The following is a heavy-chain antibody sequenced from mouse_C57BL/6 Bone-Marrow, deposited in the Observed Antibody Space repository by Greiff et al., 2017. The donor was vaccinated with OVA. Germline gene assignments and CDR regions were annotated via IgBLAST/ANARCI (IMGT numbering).Heavy chain of an antibody. D-gene: IGHD1-1*01. CDR2: IYPRSGYT. J-gene: IGHJ4*01. CDR1: GYTFTSYG. CDR3: AMTTVVDYGMDY. Sequence: QVQLQQSGAELARPGASVKLSCKASGYTFTSYGISWVQQRTGQGLEWIGAIYPRSGYTYYPDKVKGQVTLSADNSSSTEYMELRSLTSEDFAVYDCAMTTVVDYGMDYGGRGTAVTVTS. V-gene: IGHV1-81*01.